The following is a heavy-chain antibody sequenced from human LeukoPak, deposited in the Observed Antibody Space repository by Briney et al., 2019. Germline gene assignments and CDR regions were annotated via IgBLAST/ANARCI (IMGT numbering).Heavy chain of an antibody. J-gene: IGHJ4*02. CDR2: IYTSGST. Sequence: SETLSLTCTVSGGSISSYYWSWIRQPAGKGLEWIGRIYTSGSTNYNPSLKSRVTMSVDTSKNQFSLKLSSVTAADTAVYYCARDRYYYDSSGYLVGDYWGQGTLVTVSS. V-gene: IGHV4-4*07. CDR3: ARDRYYYDSSGYLVGDY. CDR1: GGSISSYY. D-gene: IGHD3-22*01.